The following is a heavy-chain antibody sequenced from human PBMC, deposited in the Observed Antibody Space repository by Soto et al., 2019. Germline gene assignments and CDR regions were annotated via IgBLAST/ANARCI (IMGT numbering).Heavy chain of an antibody. J-gene: IGHJ5*02. CDR2: IKQDGSEK. V-gene: IGHV3-7*01. Sequence: GGSLRLSCAASGFPFIAYWMSWVRQAPGKGLEWGANIKQDGSEKYYVDSVKGRFTISRDNAKNSLYLQMNSLRAADTAVYYCVRDLPYESSGYYFRLDPWGQGTLVTVSS. CDR3: VRDLPYESSGYYFRLDP. D-gene: IGHD3-22*01. CDR1: GFPFIAYW.